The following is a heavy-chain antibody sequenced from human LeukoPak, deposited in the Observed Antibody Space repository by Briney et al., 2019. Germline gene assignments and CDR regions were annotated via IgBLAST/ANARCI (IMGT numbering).Heavy chain of an antibody. Sequence: SETLSLTCAVYGGSFSGYYWSWIRQPPGKGLGWIGEINHSGSTNYNPSLKSRVTISVDTSKNQFSLKLSSVTAADTAVYYCARVRAPFGENYYYYYYMDVWGKGTTVTVSS. V-gene: IGHV4-34*01. CDR3: ARVRAPFGENYYYYYYMDV. CDR2: INHSGST. D-gene: IGHD3-10*01. CDR1: GGSFSGYY. J-gene: IGHJ6*03.